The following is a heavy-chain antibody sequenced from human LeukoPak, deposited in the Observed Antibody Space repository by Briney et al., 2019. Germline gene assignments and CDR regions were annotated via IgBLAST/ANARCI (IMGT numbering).Heavy chain of an antibody. V-gene: IGHV4-59*08. CDR1: GGSISSYY. J-gene: IGHJ4*02. D-gene: IGHD3-10*01. Sequence: SQTLSLICTVSGGSISSYYWSWIRQPPGKGLEWIGYIYYSGSTNYNPSLKSRVTISVDTSKNQFSLKLSCVTAADTAVYYCARQTFGALYFDSWGQGTLVTVSS. CDR3: ARQTFGALYFDS. CDR2: IYYSGST.